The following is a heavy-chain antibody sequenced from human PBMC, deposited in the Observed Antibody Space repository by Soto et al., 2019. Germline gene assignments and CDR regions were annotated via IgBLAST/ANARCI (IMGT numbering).Heavy chain of an antibody. Sequence: QRRLVQSGDEIKKPGASVKGSCQASGYVFPSFGINWVRQAPGQGIEWMGWISPYNGKTKYAQSLNGRVTMTTDTSTTTAYMELRSLRSDDTAMYYCARESRVGSHAGASSDIWGQGTMVAVSS. D-gene: IGHD1-26*01. CDR3: ARESRVGSHAGASSDI. J-gene: IGHJ3*02. CDR2: ISPYNGKT. V-gene: IGHV1-18*01. CDR1: GYVFPSFG.